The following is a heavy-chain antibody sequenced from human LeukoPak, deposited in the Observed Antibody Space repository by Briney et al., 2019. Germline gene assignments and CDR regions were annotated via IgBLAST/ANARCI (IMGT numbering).Heavy chain of an antibody. CDR1: GGSISSSSYY. J-gene: IGHJ4*02. V-gene: IGHV4-39*01. D-gene: IGHD1-26*01. Sequence: PSETLSLTCTVSGGSISSSSYYWGWIRQPPGKGLEWIGSIYYSGSTYYNPSLKSRVTISVDTSKNQFSLKLSSVTAADTAVYYCARHTGIVGASFDYWGQGTLVTVSS. CDR3: ARHTGIVGASFDY. CDR2: IYYSGST.